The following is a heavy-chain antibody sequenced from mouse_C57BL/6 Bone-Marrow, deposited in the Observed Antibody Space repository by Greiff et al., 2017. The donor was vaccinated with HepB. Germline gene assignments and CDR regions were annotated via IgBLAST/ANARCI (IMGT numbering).Heavy chain of an antibody. CDR3: ARGGYYYGKGYAMDY. V-gene: IGHV1-64*01. CDR2: IHPNSGST. J-gene: IGHJ4*01. CDR1: GYTFTSYW. D-gene: IGHD1-1*01. Sequence: QVQLQQPGAELVKPGASVKLSCKASGYTFTSYWMHWVKQRPGQGLEWIGMIHPNSGSTNYNQKFKGKATLTVDTSSSTAYMQLSSLTSEDSAVYYCARGGYYYGKGYAMDYWGQGTSVTVSS.